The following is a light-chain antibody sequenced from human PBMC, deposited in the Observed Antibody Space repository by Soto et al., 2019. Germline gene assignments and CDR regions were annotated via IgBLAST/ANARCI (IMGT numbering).Light chain of an antibody. J-gene: IGKJ1*01. Sequence: EIFMTQSPATLSVSPGERATLSCRASQSVRSNVSWYQQMPGQAPSLLIHAASTRALGIPARFSGSGSRTEFILTVSSLQSEDFAIYYCQQYNNWPRTFGLGTKVDNK. CDR3: QQYNNWPRT. CDR2: AAS. CDR1: QSVRSN. V-gene: IGKV3-15*01.